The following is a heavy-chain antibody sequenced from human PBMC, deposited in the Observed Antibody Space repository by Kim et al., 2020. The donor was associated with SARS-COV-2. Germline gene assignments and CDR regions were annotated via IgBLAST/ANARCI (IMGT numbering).Heavy chain of an antibody. Sequence: VKGRFTISRDNSKNTLYLQMNSLRAEDTAVYYCAKPKQWLVELYGGAFDIWGQGTMVTVSS. D-gene: IGHD6-19*01. J-gene: IGHJ3*02. CDR3: AKPKQWLVELYGGAFDI. V-gene: IGHV3-23*01.